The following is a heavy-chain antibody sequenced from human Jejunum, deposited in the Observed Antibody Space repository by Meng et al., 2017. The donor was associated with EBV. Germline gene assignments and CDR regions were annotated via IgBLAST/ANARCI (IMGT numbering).Heavy chain of an antibody. D-gene: IGHD2-8*02. CDR2: VHFSGIT. Sequence: QGQLKQGGPGLLWPTETLSLTCAVYGGSFSGYYWSWVRQPPGRGLEYIGEVHFSGITNYTPSLKSRVTMSVDASKNQFSLRLTSVTAADTAVYYCARRTGDYVVGYWGQGTLVTVSS. V-gene: IGHV4-34*02. J-gene: IGHJ4*02. CDR3: ARRTGDYVVGY. CDR1: GGSFSGYY.